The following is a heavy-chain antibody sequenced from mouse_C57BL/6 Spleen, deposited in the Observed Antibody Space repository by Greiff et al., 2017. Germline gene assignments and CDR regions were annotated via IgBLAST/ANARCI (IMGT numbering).Heavy chain of an antibody. V-gene: IGHV10-3*01. Sequence: EVKLMESGGGLVQPKGSLKLSCAASGFTFNTYAMHWVRQAPGKGLEWVARIRSKSSNYATYYADSVKDRFTISRDDSQSMIYLQMNNLKTEDTAMYYCVRDPRHYYYGSSSDWYFDVWGTGTTVTVSS. D-gene: IGHD1-1*01. CDR3: VRDPRHYYYGSSSDWYFDV. CDR1: GFTFNTYA. CDR2: IRSKSSNYAT. J-gene: IGHJ1*03.